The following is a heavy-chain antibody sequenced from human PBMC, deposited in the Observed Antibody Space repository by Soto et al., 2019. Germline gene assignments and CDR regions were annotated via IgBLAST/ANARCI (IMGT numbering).Heavy chain of an antibody. Sequence: EVQLVESGGGLVQPGGSLRLSCAASGFTFNSYSMNWVRQAPGKGLEWLSCISTNSRTIYYADSVKGRFTISRDNAKNTLYLQMNSLRDEDTAIYYCARDSVMDPDWGQGTLVTVSS. J-gene: IGHJ4*02. CDR2: ISTNSRTI. CDR1: GFTFNSYS. CDR3: ARDSVMDPD. D-gene: IGHD3-16*01. V-gene: IGHV3-48*02.